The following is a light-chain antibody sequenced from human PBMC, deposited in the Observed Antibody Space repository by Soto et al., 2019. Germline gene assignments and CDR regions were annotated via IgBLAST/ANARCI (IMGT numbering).Light chain of an antibody. Sequence: EIVLTQSPGTLSLSPGERATLSCRASQSVSNSYLAWYQQKPGQAPRLLISGASSRATGIPDRFSGSGSGTDFTLTIRRLEPEDFAVYYCQQYGSSVLTFGGGTKVEIK. CDR2: GAS. J-gene: IGKJ4*01. CDR3: QQYGSSVLT. V-gene: IGKV3-20*01. CDR1: QSVSNSY.